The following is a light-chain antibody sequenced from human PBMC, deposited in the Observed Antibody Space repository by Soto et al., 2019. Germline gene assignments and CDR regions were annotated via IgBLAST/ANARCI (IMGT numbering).Light chain of an antibody. CDR3: GTWDSSLSAGV. CDR1: SFNIGNNY. J-gene: IGLJ2*01. V-gene: IGLV1-51*02. Sequence: QSVLTQPPSVSAAPGQRVTISCSGSSFNIGNNYVSWFQHLPGTAPKLLIYENNQRPPGIPDRFSGSKSGTSATLGITGLQTGDEADYYCGTWDSSLSAGVFGGETKLTVL. CDR2: ENN.